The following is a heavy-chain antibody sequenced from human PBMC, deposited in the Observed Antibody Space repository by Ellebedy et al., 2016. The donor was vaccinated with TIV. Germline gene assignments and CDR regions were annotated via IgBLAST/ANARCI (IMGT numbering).Heavy chain of an antibody. D-gene: IGHD2-2*01. J-gene: IGHJ3*02. V-gene: IGHV5-51*01. CDR3: ARRDCSSTNCPGDAFDI. CDR1: GYSFTSYW. Sequence: GESLKISCKGSGYSFTSYWIGWVRQMPGKGLEWIGIIYPGDSDTRYSPSFQGQVTISADKSISTAYLQWSSLKASDTAMYYCARRDCSSTNCPGDAFDIWGQGTMVTVSS. CDR2: IYPGDSDT.